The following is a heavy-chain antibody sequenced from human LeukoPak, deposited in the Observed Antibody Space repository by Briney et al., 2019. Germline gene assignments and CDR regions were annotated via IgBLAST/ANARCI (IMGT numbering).Heavy chain of an antibody. CDR2: ISSGSTI. CDR3: ARSGYGDYLY. CDR1: GFTFSDYY. Sequence: PGGSLRLSCAASGFTFSDYYMSWIRQAPGKGLEWVSYISSGSTIYYADSVKGRFTISRDNAKNSLYLQMNSLRAEDTAVYYCARSGYGDYLYWGQGTLVTVSS. J-gene: IGHJ4*02. D-gene: IGHD4-17*01. V-gene: IGHV3-11*01.